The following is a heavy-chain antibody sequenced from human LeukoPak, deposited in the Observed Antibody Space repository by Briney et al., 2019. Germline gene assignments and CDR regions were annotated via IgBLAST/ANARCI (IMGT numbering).Heavy chain of an antibody. V-gene: IGHV4-59*01. D-gene: IGHD3-10*01. CDR2: IYYSGTT. CDR1: GASINTYY. J-gene: IGHJ4*02. CDR3: ARVLRPMASQYYFDY. Sequence: PSETLSLNCTVSGASINTYYWSWIRQPPGKGLEWIGYIYYSGTTSYNPSLKTRVTISVDTSKNQFSLKLSSVTAADTAVYYCARVLRPMASQYYFDYWGQGTLVTVSS.